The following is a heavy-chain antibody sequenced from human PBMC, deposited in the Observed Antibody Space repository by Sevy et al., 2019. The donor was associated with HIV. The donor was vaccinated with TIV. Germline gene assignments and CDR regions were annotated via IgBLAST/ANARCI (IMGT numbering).Heavy chain of an antibody. CDR1: GFTFSSYW. Sequence: GGSLRLSCAASGFTFSSYWMHWVRQAPGKGLVWVSRINSDGSSTSYADSVKGRFTMSRDNAKNTLYLQMNSLRAEDTAVYYCARGHSSGWYRVFFYYYYGMDVWGQGTTVTVSS. CDR2: INSDGSST. D-gene: IGHD6-19*01. CDR3: ARGHSSGWYRVFFYYYYGMDV. V-gene: IGHV3-74*01. J-gene: IGHJ6*02.